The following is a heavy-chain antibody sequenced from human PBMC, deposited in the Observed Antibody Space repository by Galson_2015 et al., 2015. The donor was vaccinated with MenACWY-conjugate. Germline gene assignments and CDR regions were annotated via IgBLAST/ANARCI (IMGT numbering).Heavy chain of an antibody. CDR2: ISDSGAAT. CDR3: AKDVYMDV. V-gene: IGHV3-23*01. J-gene: IGHJ6*03. Sequence: SLRLSCAVSGFTFRQYAMSWVRQAPGTGLEWVAIISDSGAATHYIDSVKGRFTISRDNSKNTLYLQMSRLRAEDTALYYCAKDVYMDVWGKGTTVSVFS. CDR1: GFTFRQYA.